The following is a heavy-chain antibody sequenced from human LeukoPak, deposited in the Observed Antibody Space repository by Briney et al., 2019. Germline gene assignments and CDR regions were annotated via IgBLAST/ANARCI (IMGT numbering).Heavy chain of an antibody. V-gene: IGHV4-34*01. J-gene: IGHJ5*02. CDR2: INHSGST. CDR1: GGSFSGYY. Sequence: PSETLSLTCAVYGGSFSGYYWSWIRQPPGKGLEWIGEINHSGSTNYNPSLKSRVTISVDTSKNQFSLKLSSVTAADTAVYYCARASLGFYCSGGSCASHNWFDPWGQGTLVTVSS. D-gene: IGHD2-15*01. CDR3: ARASLGFYCSGGSCASHNWFDP.